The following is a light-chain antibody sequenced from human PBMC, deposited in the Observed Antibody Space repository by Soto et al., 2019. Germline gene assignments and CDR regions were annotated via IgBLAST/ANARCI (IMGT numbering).Light chain of an antibody. CDR2: GAG. Sequence: EILMTQSPATLSVSPGEGATLSCRASQSVNSNLAWNQQKPGQAPRLLVYGAGNRATGIPARFSGSGSGTEFTLTISSLQSEDFAVYYCQQYNNWPRTFGQGTKVEIK. V-gene: IGKV3-15*01. CDR1: QSVNSN. CDR3: QQYNNWPRT. J-gene: IGKJ1*01.